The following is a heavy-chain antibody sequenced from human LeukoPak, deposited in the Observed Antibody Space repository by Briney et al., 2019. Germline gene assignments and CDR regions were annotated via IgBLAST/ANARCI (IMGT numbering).Heavy chain of an antibody. D-gene: IGHD2-15*01. CDR2: MNPNSGNT. CDR1: GYTFTSYD. V-gene: IGHV1-8*01. Sequence: ASVKVSCKASGYTFTSYDINWVRQATGQGLEWMGWMNPNSGNTGYAQKFQGRVTMTRNTSISTAYMELSSLRSEDTAVYYCARGRGFCSGGSCYKTKDYYYMDVWGKGTTVTVSS. CDR3: ARGRGFCSGGSCYKTKDYYYMDV. J-gene: IGHJ6*03.